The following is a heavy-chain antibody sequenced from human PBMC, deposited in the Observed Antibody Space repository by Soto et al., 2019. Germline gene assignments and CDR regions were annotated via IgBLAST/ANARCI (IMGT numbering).Heavy chain of an antibody. CDR3: AREGGAQHHTVMVMGPSARDYNGFDP. Sequence: SETLSLTCTVSGGSISSYYWSWIRQPPGKGLEWIGYIYYSGSTNYNPSLKSRVAISVDTSKNQFSLKLSSVTAADTAVYYCAREGGAQHHTVMVMGPSARDYNGFDPWGQGTLVTVSS. CDR2: IYYSGST. J-gene: IGHJ5*02. D-gene: IGHD5-18*01. CDR1: GGSISSYY. V-gene: IGHV4-59*01.